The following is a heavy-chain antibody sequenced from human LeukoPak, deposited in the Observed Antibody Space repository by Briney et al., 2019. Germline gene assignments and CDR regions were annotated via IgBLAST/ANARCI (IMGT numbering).Heavy chain of an antibody. CDR2: ISSSSSYI. CDR1: GFTFSSYS. CDR3: ARAGFRGVAAAGFDY. V-gene: IGHV3-21*01. D-gene: IGHD6-13*01. Sequence: GGSLRLSCAASGFTFSSYSMNWVRQAPGKGLEWVSSISSSSSYIYYADSVKGRFTISRDNAKNSLYLQMNSLRAEDTAVYYCARAGFRGVAAAGFDYWGQGTLVTVSS. J-gene: IGHJ4*02.